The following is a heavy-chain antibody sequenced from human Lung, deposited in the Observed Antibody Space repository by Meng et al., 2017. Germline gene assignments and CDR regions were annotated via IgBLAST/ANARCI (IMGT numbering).Heavy chain of an antibody. D-gene: IGHD4-11*01. V-gene: IGHV4-34*01. CDR1: GGSFSDYY. CDR3: ARGPTTMAHDFDY. J-gene: IGHJ4*02. CDR2: INHSGST. Sequence: HVQLRPWGAGRLKPSETLSLTCVVSGGSFSDYYWSWIRQPPGKGLEWIGEINHSGSTNYNPSLESRATISVDTSQNNLSLKLSSVTAADSAVYYCARGPTTMAHDFDYWGQGTLVTVSS.